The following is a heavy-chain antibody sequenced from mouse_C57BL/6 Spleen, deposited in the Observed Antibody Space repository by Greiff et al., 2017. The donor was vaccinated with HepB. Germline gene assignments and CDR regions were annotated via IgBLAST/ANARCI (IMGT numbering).Heavy chain of an antibody. D-gene: IGHD1-1*01. CDR1: GFSLTSYG. CDR2: IWRGGST. V-gene: IGHV2-5*01. Sequence: VQLVESGPGLVQPSQSLSITCTVSGFSLTSYGVHWVRQSPGKGLEWLGVIWRGGSTDYNAAFMSRLSITKDNSKSQVFFKMNSLQADDTAIYYSAKKDYGSSYYAMDYWGQGTSVTVSS. CDR3: AKKDYGSSYYAMDY. J-gene: IGHJ4*01.